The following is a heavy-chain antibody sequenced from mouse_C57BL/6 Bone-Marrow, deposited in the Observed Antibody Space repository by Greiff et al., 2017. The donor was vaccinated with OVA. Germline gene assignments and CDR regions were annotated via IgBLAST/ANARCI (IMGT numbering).Heavy chain of an antibody. D-gene: IGHD1-1*01. CDR3: ARWYYGSSYGYFDV. CDR1: GYAFSSYW. CDR2: IYPGDGDT. J-gene: IGHJ1*03. Sequence: QVQLKQSGAELVKPGASVKISCKASGYAFSSYWMNWVKQRPGKGLEWIGQIYPGDGDTNYNGKFKGQATLTADKSSSTAYMQLSSLTSEDSAVYFCARWYYGSSYGYFDVWGTGTTVTVSS. V-gene: IGHV1-80*01.